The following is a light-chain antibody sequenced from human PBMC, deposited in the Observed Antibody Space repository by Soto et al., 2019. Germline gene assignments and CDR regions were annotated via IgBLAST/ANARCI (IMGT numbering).Light chain of an antibody. CDR1: QSISSK. J-gene: IGKJ1*01. V-gene: IGKV1-5*01. Sequence: DIQMTQSPSSLSASVGDRVTITCRTSQSISSKLSWYQQKPGKAPKLLIYDASNLESGVPSRFSGSGSGTEFTLTISSLQPDDFATYYCQQYSSYWTFGQGTKVDIK. CDR2: DAS. CDR3: QQYSSYWT.